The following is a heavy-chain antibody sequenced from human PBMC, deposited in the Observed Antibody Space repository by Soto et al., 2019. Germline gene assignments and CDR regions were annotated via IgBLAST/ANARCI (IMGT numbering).Heavy chain of an antibody. CDR3: TTLSWDASDWH. Sequence: GGSLRLSCVTSGFTFNSYWMSWVRQTPGQGLECVTRINHDGSDKNYVDSVKGRFTISRDNAKNSLFLQMNSLRADDTAVYYCTTLSWDASDWHWGLGALVTVSS. CDR1: GFTFNSYW. CDR2: INHDGSDK. D-gene: IGHD6-19*01. V-gene: IGHV3-7*03. J-gene: IGHJ4*02.